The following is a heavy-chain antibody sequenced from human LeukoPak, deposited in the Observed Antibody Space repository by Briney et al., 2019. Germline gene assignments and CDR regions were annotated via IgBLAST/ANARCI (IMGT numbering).Heavy chain of an antibody. CDR2: IDWDDDK. J-gene: IGHJ6*03. CDR1: GFSLSTSGMC. V-gene: IGHV2-70*11. D-gene: IGHD5-12*01. CDR3: ARMGLRDSYYYMDV. Sequence: SGPALLKPPQTLTLTCTFSGFSLSTSGMCVSWIRQPPGKALEWLARIDWDDDKYYSTSLKTRLTISKDTSKNQVVLTMTNMDPVDTATYYCARMGLRDSYYYMDVWGKGTTVTVSS.